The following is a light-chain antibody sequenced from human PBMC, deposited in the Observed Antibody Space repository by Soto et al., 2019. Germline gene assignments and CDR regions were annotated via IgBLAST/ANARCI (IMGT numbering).Light chain of an antibody. Sequence: EIVMTQSPATLSVSPGERATLSCRASQSVSSKLAWFQQKPGQAPRLLIYDASTRATGIPARFSGSGSGTEFTLTISSLQSEDFAVYCCQQYNNWPYTFGQGTKLEIK. V-gene: IGKV3-15*01. CDR1: QSVSSK. CDR2: DAS. CDR3: QQYNNWPYT. J-gene: IGKJ2*01.